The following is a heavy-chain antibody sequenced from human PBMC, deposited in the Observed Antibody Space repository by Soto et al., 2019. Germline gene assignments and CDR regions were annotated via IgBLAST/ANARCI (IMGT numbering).Heavy chain of an antibody. CDR2: IWYDGSDK. J-gene: IGHJ4*02. V-gene: IGHV3-33*01. CDR1: GFTFSTYG. CDR3: ARASGPFDY. Sequence: QVQLVESGGGVVQPGRSLRLSCAASGFTFSTYGRHWVRQAPGKGLEWVAVIWYDGSDKYFADSVKGRFTISRDNSKNTLYLQMNSLRAEDTAVYYCARASGPFDYWGQGTLVTVSS. D-gene: IGHD2-8*02.